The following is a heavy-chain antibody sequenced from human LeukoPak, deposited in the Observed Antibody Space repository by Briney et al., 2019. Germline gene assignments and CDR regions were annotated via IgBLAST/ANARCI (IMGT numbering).Heavy chain of an antibody. Sequence: ASVKVSCKAFGYTFTDYYIHWVRQAPGQGLEWMGWISAYNGNTNYAQKLQGRVTMTTDTSTSTAHMELRSLRSDDTAVYYCARARGWGGATGWADYWGQGTLVTVSS. CDR1: GYTFTDYY. D-gene: IGHD1-26*01. CDR3: ARARGWGGATGWADY. J-gene: IGHJ4*02. V-gene: IGHV1-18*04. CDR2: ISAYNGNT.